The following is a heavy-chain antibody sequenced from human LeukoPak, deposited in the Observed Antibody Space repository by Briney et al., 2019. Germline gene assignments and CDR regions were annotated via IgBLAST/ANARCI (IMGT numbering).Heavy chain of an antibody. D-gene: IGHD6-6*01. CDR1: GYTLTDYY. J-gene: IGHJ5*02. V-gene: IGHV1-2*02. CDR3: ARDPKKYRGSSLDNWFDP. Sequence: ASVKVSCKASGYTLTDYYMHWVRQAPGQGLEWMGWINPNSGATNYAQNFQGRVTMTKDTSISTAYMELMSLTSDDTAVYYCARDPKKYRGSSLDNWFDPWGQGTLVTVSS. CDR2: INPNSGAT.